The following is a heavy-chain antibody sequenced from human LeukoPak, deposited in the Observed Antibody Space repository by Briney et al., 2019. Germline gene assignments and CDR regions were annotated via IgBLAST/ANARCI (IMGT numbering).Heavy chain of an antibody. J-gene: IGHJ4*02. Sequence: PGGSLRLSCAASGFTFDDYAMHWVRQAPGKGLEWVSGISWNSGSIGYADSVKGRFTISRDNAKNSLYLQMNSLRAEDTALYYCAKGARGYSYGYKFGYWGQGTLVTVSS. CDR2: ISWNSGSI. D-gene: IGHD5-18*01. CDR3: AKGARGYSYGYKFGY. V-gene: IGHV3-9*01. CDR1: GFTFDDYA.